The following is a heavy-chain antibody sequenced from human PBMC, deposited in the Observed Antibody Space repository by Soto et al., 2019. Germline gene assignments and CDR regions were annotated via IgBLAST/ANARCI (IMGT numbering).Heavy chain of an antibody. CDR3: TTVINFGVVIKATNSDY. V-gene: IGHV3-15*07. CDR2: IKSKTDGGTT. CDR1: GFTFSNAW. J-gene: IGHJ4*02. Sequence: EVQLVESGGGLVKPGGSLRLSCAASGFTFSNAWMNWVRQAPGKGLEWVGRIKSKTDGGTTDYTAPVKGRFTISRDDSKNTLYLQMNSLKTEDTAVYYCTTVINFGVVIKATNSDYWGQGTLVTVSS. D-gene: IGHD3-3*01.